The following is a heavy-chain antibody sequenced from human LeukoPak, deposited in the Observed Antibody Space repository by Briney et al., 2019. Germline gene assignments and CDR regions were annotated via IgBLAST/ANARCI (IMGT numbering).Heavy chain of an antibody. D-gene: IGHD5-24*01. Sequence: GGSLRLSCAASGFTFSSYGMNWVRQAPGKGLEWLSYIGSSSSTIYYADSVKGRFTISRDNSNNTLYLQMNSLRAEDTAVYYCAKGDGYANFDYWGQGTLVTVSS. CDR3: AKGDGYANFDY. CDR1: GFTFSSYG. CDR2: IGSSSSTI. V-gene: IGHV3-48*01. J-gene: IGHJ4*02.